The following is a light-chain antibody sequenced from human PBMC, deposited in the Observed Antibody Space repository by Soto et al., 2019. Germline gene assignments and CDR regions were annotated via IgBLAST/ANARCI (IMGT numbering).Light chain of an antibody. CDR1: QSVSNNY. CDR2: GAS. CDR3: QQYDNSPIT. V-gene: IGKV3-20*01. J-gene: IGKJ5*01. Sequence: EIVLTQSPGTLSLSPGERATLSCRASQSVSNNYLAWYQQKPGQAPRLLIYGASNRATGIPDRFSGSGSGTDFTLTINRLEPEDFAVYYCQQYDNSPITFGQGTRLEIK.